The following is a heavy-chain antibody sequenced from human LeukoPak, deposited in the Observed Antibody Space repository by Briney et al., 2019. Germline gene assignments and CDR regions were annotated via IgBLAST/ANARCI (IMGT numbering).Heavy chain of an antibody. CDR3: ASLLFGSGADYYYMDV. J-gene: IGHJ6*03. V-gene: IGHV3-23*01. CDR1: GFTFSSYV. D-gene: IGHD2-21*01. Sequence: GGSLRLSCAASGFTFSSYVMTWVRQAPGKGLEWVSTIKDNGHTAFYADSVKGRFTISRDNSKNTLYLQMNSLRAEDTAVYYCASLLFGSGADYYYMDVWGKGTTVTVSS. CDR2: IKDNGHTA.